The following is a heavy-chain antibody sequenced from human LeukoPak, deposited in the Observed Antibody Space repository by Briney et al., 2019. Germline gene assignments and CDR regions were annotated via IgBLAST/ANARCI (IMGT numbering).Heavy chain of an antibody. J-gene: IGHJ4*02. CDR2: IYYSGST. Sequence: PSETLYLTCTVSGGSISSSSYYWGWIRQPPGKGLEWIGTIYYSGSTYYNPSLKSRVTISVDTSKNQFSLKLSSVTAADTAVYYCASRYDYSNYIDYWGQGTLVTVSS. D-gene: IGHD4-11*01. CDR1: GGSISSSSYY. V-gene: IGHV4-39*01. CDR3: ASRYDYSNYIDY.